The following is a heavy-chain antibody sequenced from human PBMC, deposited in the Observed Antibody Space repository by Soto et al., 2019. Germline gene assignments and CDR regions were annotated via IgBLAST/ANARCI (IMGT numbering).Heavy chain of an antibody. CDR2: ISSSSSYI. CDR1: GFTFSSYS. CDR3: ARVDYDYIWGSYRLYAFDI. V-gene: IGHV3-21*01. D-gene: IGHD3-16*02. Sequence: VQLVESGGGLVKPGGSLRLSCAASGFTFSSYSMNWVRQAPGKGLERVSSISSSSSYIYYADSVKGRFTISRDNAKNSLYLQMNSLRAEDTAVYYCARVDYDYIWGSYRLYAFDIWGQGTMVTVSS. J-gene: IGHJ3*02.